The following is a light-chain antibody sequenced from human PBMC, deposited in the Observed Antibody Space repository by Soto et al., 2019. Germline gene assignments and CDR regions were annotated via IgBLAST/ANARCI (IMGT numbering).Light chain of an antibody. Sequence: DIQMTQSPSSLSASVGDRVSITCRASQDIAGYLNWYQQKPGKVPKFVVYVASSLQSGVPSRFSASGSGTDFTLTISSLQPEDSATYYCQQSYRTPLTFGQGTKVEIK. CDR3: QQSYRTPLT. J-gene: IGKJ1*01. V-gene: IGKV1-39*01. CDR1: QDIAGY. CDR2: VAS.